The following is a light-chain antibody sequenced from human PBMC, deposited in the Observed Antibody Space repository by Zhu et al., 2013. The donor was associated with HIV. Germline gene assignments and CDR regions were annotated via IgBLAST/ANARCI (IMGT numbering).Light chain of an antibody. CDR1: SSNIGAGYD. CDR3: QSYDNSLTSYV. V-gene: IGLV1-40*01. Sequence: QSVLTQPPSVSGAPGQGVTISCTGSSSNIGAGYDVHWYQQLPGTAPKLLVYGNDYRPSGVPDRFSGSKSGTSASLGITGLQAEDEADYYCQSYDNSLTSYVFGTGTKVTVL. CDR2: GND. J-gene: IGLJ1*01.